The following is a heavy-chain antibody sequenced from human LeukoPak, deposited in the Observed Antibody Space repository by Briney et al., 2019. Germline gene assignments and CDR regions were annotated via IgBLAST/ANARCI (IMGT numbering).Heavy chain of an antibody. J-gene: IGHJ4*02. Sequence: GGSLRLSCSASGFGFSSYEMNWVRQAPGKGLEWVSYISGSGSTIYYSDSVKGRFTISRDNAKNSLYLQMNSLRDADTAVYYCAREEGGYVLYWGQGTLVTVSS. CDR1: GFGFSSYE. CDR2: ISGSGSTI. CDR3: AREEGGYVLY. V-gene: IGHV3-48*03. D-gene: IGHD5-12*01.